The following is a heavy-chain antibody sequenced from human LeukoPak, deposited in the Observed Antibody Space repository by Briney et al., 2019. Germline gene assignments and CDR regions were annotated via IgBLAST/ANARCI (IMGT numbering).Heavy chain of an antibody. V-gene: IGHV3-23*01. CDR3: AKGQWELVGDYYYYMDV. D-gene: IGHD1-26*01. J-gene: IGHJ6*03. CDR1: GFTFSSYA. CDR2: ISGSGGST. Sequence: GGSLRLSCAASGFTFSSYAMSWVRQAPGKGLEWVSAISGSGGSTYYADSVKGRFTISRDNSKNTLYLQMNSLRAEDTAVYYCAKGQWELVGDYYYYMDVWGKGTTVTVSS.